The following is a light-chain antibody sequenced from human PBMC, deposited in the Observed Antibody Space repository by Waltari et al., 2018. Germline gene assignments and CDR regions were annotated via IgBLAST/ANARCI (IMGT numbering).Light chain of an antibody. CDR2: DVS. CDR3: SSYISSDTLEL. J-gene: IGLJ2*01. Sequence: HSALTQPASVSGSPGQSITISCTGTSSDVGGYNYVSWYQQHPGKAPKLMIFDVSYRPSWISIRFSCAKSGSTASLTISGLQAEDEADYYCSSYISSDTLELFGGGTSLTVL. V-gene: IGLV2-14*03. CDR1: SSDVGGYNY.